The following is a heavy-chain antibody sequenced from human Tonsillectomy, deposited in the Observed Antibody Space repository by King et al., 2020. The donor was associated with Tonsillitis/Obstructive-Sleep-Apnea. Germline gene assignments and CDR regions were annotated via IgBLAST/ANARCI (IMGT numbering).Heavy chain of an antibody. V-gene: IGHV3-53*01. D-gene: IGHD1-26*01. Sequence: VQLVESGGGLIQPGGSLRLSCAASGFTVSSNYMYWVRQAPGKGLEWVSGIYSGGSTYVANSVKGRFTISRDNSKNTLYLQMNSLRAEDTAVYYCARELGVGATGDYWGQGTLVTVSS. CDR2: IYSGGST. J-gene: IGHJ4*02. CDR3: ARELGVGATGDY. CDR1: GFTVSSNY.